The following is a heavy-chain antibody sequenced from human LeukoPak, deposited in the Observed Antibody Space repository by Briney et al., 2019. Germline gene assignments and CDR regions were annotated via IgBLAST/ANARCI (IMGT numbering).Heavy chain of an antibody. J-gene: IGHJ4*02. CDR3: ARDRSYDNRFVDY. D-gene: IGHD3-22*01. CDR2: IYTSGST. Sequence: SETLSLTCTVSGDSISSYYWNWIRQPAGKGLEWIGRIYTSGSTNFNPSLKSRVTMSIDTSKNQFSLNLSSVTAADTAVYYCARDRSYDNRFVDYWGQGTLVTVSS. CDR1: GDSISSYY. V-gene: IGHV4-4*07.